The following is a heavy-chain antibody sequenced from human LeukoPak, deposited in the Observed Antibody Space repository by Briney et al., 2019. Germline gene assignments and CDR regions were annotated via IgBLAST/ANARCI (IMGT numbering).Heavy chain of an antibody. V-gene: IGHV3-23*01. J-gene: IGHJ4*02. D-gene: IGHD3-10*01. CDR3: AKRGVGYYFDI. CDR1: GFTFTTYG. CDR2: IVGSGTSA. Sequence: GGSLRLSCAASGFTFTTYGMSWIRQAPGKGLDRVSSIVGSGTSASYADSVKGPFTISRDNSKATLFLQMNNLRAENTAVYYCAKRGVGYYFDIWGQGTLVTVSS.